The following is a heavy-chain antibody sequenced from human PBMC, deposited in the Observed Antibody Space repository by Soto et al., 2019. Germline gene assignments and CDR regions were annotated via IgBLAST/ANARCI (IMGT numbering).Heavy chain of an antibody. Sequence: QVQLVQSGAEVKKPGSSVKVSCKASGGTFSSYTISWVRQAPGQGLEWMGRIIPILGIANYAQKFQGRVTITADKSTSTAYMELSSLRSEDTAVYYCAGGRYGGYAIHREPFDYWGQGTLVTVSS. CDR2: IIPILGIA. V-gene: IGHV1-69*02. D-gene: IGHD5-12*01. CDR3: AGGRYGGYAIHREPFDY. J-gene: IGHJ4*02. CDR1: GGTFSSYT.